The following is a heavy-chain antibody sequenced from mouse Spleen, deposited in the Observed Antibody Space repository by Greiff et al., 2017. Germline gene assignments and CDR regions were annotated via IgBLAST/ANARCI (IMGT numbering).Heavy chain of an antibody. D-gene: IGHD1-1*01. J-gene: IGHJ4*01. Sequence: VQLQQSGAELVMPGASVKLSCKASGYTFTSYWMHWVKQRPGQGLEWIGEIDPSDSYTNYNQKFKGKATLTVDKSSSTAYMQLSSLTSEDSAVYYCARCAYGSRKDYAMDYWGQGTSVTVSS. CDR3: ARCAYGSRKDYAMDY. V-gene: IGHV1-69*01. CDR2: IDPSDSYT. CDR1: GYTFTSYW.